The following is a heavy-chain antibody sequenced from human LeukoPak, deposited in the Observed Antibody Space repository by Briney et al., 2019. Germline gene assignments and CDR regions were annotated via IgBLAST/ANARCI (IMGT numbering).Heavy chain of an antibody. V-gene: IGHV1-2*02. CDR1: VYTFTDRY. Sequence: ASVKVSCKASVYTFTDRYMHWVRQAPGQALEWMGWINPNSGDTNYAQRFHGRVTLTRDTSISTAYMELTRLRSDDAAVYYCARYGDTAPFDYWGQGTGVTVSA. D-gene: IGHD5-18*01. CDR3: ARYGDTAPFDY. CDR2: INPNSGDT. J-gene: IGHJ4*02.